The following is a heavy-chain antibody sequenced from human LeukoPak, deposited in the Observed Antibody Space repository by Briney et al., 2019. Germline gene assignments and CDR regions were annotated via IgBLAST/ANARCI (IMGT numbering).Heavy chain of an antibody. Sequence: GSLRLSCAASGFTFSSYAMHWVRQPPGKGLEWIGSIYYSGSTYYNPSLKSRVTISVDTSKNQFSLKLTSVTAADTAVYYCASHMRGAQIDSWGQGTLVTVSS. CDR3: ASHMRGAQIDS. CDR1: GFTFSSYA. J-gene: IGHJ4*02. V-gene: IGHV4-38-2*01. D-gene: IGHD1-26*01. CDR2: IYYSGST.